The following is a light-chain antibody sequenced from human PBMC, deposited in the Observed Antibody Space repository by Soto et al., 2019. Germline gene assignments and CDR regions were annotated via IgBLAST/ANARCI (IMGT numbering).Light chain of an antibody. V-gene: IGKV3-20*01. CDR3: QQYASSPYT. J-gene: IGKJ2*01. CDR2: GAS. Sequence: EIVLTQSPGTLSLSPGERATLSCRSSQSVDSSYLAWYQQKPGQAPRLLIYGASSRATGIPDRFSGRESGTDFTLTITTLEPEDSAVYFCQQYASSPYTFGQGTK. CDR1: QSVDSSY.